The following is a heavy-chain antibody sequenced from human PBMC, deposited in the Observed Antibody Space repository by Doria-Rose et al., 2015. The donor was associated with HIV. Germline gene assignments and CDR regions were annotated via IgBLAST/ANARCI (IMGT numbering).Heavy chain of an antibody. D-gene: IGHD2-2*01. CDR2: INVDNGNT. CDR1: GYTFTRYA. V-gene: IGHV1-3*01. Sequence: QVQLVQSGAEVKKPGASVRVSCKASGYTFTRYAMHWVRQAPGQRPEWMGWINVDNGNTEHSQKFQGRLTTTRDTSASTAYMELSSLTSDDTAVYYCAKDRVRVVQAATTLDFWGQGTLVTVSS. J-gene: IGHJ4*02. CDR3: AKDRVRVVQAATTLDF.